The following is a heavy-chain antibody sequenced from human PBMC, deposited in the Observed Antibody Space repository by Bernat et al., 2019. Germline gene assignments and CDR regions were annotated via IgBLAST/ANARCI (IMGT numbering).Heavy chain of an antibody. Sequence: EVKLVESGGGLVQPGGSLRLSCAASGFPVDTYWLHWVRQVPVKGLLWLSRISIDGTNTYYEDSVKGRFTISKDNAKNTLCIQMNSMRGDDTAVYYCVGGSGTDGDLDHWGKGALVTVSS. J-gene: IGHJ4*03. CDR2: ISIDGTNT. D-gene: IGHD3-10*01. CDR3: VGGSGTDGDLDH. CDR1: GFPVDTYW. V-gene: IGHV3-74*01.